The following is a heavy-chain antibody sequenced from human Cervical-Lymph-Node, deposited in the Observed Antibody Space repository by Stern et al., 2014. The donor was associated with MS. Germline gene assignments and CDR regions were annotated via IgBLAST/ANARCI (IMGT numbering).Heavy chain of an antibody. CDR2: VDPEYGET. Sequence: QVQLVQSGAEVKKPGASVRVSCKVSGDSLTELYMHWVRQAPGNGLEWMGGVDPEYGETIYAPQFQGRVTVTEDTSADTAYMELSSLRSDDTAVYYCVTREGGSRDYELLYRYGMDVWGQGTTVSVSS. J-gene: IGHJ6*02. D-gene: IGHD2-2*02. CDR3: VTREGGSRDYELLYRYGMDV. V-gene: IGHV1-24*01. CDR1: GDSLTELY.